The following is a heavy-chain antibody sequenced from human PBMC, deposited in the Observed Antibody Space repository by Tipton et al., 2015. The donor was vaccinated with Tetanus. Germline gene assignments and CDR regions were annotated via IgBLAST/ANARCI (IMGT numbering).Heavy chain of an antibody. V-gene: IGHV4-59*01. Sequence: TLSLTCTVSGGSISTYYWSWIRQPPGKGLEWIGYIYYRGSTNYYPSLKSRVTMSVDTSKNQFSLNLSSVTAADTAVYYCARDHRLSASYAGWFDPWGQGTLVTVSS. CDR3: ARDHRLSASYAGWFDP. D-gene: IGHD1-26*01. CDR2: IYYRGST. J-gene: IGHJ5*02. CDR1: GGSISTYY.